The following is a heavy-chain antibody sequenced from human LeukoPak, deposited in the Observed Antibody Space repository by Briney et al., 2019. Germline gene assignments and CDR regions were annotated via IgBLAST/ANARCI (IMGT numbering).Heavy chain of an antibody. V-gene: IGHV4-31*03. CDR2: IYYSGST. Sequence: SETLSLTCTVSGGFISSGGYSWSWIRQHPGKGLEWIGYIYYSGSTYYNPSLKSRVTISVDTSKNQFSLKLSSVTAADTAVYYCAGGDPYYFDYWGQGTLVTVSS. CDR1: GGFISSGGYS. D-gene: IGHD2-21*02. J-gene: IGHJ4*02. CDR3: AGGDPYYFDY.